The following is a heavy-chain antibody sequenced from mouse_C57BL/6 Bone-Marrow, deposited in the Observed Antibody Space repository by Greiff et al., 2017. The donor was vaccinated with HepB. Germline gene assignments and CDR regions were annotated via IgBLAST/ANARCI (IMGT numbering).Heavy chain of an antibody. D-gene: IGHD1-1*01. CDR1: GYSFTDYN. Sequence: EVQGVESGPELVKPGASVKISCKASGYSFTDYNMNWVKQSNGKSLEWIGVINPNYGTTSYNQKFKGKATLTVDHSSSTAYMQLNSLTSEDSAVYYCAGMDYGSRGAYWGQGTLVTVSA. V-gene: IGHV1-39*01. CDR3: AGMDYGSRGAY. CDR2: INPNYGTT. J-gene: IGHJ3*01.